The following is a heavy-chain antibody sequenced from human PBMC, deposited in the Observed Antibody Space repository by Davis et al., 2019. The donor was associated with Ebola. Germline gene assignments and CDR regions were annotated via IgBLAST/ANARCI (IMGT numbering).Heavy chain of an antibody. Sequence: GASLKISCKGSGYSFTSYWIAWVRQLPGKGLEWMGIIYPGDSDTRYSPSFQGQVTISADKSISTAYLQWSSLEASDTAIYYCARRVAGLEYFDLWGRGTLVTVSS. V-gene: IGHV5-51*01. D-gene: IGHD6-19*01. CDR2: IYPGDSDT. CDR3: ARRVAGLEYFDL. J-gene: IGHJ2*01. CDR1: GYSFTSYW.